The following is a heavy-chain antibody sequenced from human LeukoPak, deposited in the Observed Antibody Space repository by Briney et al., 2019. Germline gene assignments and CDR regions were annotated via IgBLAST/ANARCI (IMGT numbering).Heavy chain of an antibody. D-gene: IGHD3-10*01. CDR2: IKQDGSEK. Sequence: GGSLRLSCEGSGFTFNRYWMSWVRQAPGKGLEWVANIKQDGSEKYYVDSLKGRFIISRDNTKNSLYLQMNSLRAEDTAVYYCARGVNYFGSGSDTGDYWGQGTLVTVSS. J-gene: IGHJ4*02. CDR1: GFTFNRYW. CDR3: ARGVNYFGSGSDTGDY. V-gene: IGHV3-7*05.